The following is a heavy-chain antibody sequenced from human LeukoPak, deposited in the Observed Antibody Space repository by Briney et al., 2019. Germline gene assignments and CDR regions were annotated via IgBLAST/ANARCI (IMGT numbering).Heavy chain of an antibody. CDR3: ARVLHAPYLIDS. CDR1: DSSITSTYY. J-gene: IGHJ4*02. CDR2: VFRLQAVRT. D-gene: IGHD2-8*01. Sequence: SETLSLTCTVSDSSITSTYYWAWFRQPPGKGLEWIATVFRLQAVRTFNNPSLGSRVTMSLDPSHNQFSLNLTSVTAADTALYFCARVLHAPYLIDSWGQGTLVTVSS. V-gene: IGHV4-38-2*02.